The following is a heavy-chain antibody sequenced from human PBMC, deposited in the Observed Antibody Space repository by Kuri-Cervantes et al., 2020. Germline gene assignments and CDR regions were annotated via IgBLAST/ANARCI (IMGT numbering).Heavy chain of an antibody. J-gene: IGHJ4*02. CDR3: ARATYYDRSGYYYFDY. Sequence: SETLSLTCAVSGYSISSGFYWGWTRQPPGKGLEWIGIIYHTGSTYYNPSLKSRVTISVDTSKNQFSLKLSSVTAADTAVYCCARATYYDRSGYYYFDYWGQGTLVTDSS. CDR1: GYSISSGFY. V-gene: IGHV4-38-2*01. CDR2: IYHTGST. D-gene: IGHD3-22*01.